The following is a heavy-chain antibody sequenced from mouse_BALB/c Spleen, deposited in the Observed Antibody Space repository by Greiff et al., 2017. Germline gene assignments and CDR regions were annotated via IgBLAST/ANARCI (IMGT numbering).Heavy chain of an antibody. CDR1: GFTFSSYG. Sequence: EVKLVESGGGLVQPGGSLKLSCAASGFTFSSYGMSWVRQTPDKRLELVATINSNGGGSTYYPDTVKGRFTISRDNAKNTLYLQMSSLKSEDTAMYYCARQEAYYGSSPFAYWGQGTLVTVSA. J-gene: IGHJ3*01. CDR2: INSNGGGST. D-gene: IGHD1-1*01. CDR3: ARQEAYYGSSPFAY. V-gene: IGHV5-6-3*01.